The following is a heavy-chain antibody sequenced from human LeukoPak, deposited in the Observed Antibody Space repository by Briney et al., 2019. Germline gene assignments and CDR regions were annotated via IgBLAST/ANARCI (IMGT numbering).Heavy chain of an antibody. CDR2: IYYTGST. CDR3: ARLATPSTMAARGRSWFES. J-gene: IGHJ5*01. V-gene: IGHV4-59*01. D-gene: IGHD6-6*01. Sequence: SETLSLTCAVSGDSISSDYWSWVGQPPGKGLAWIGYIYYTGSTNYNPSLKSRVTISVDTSKNQFSLKLSSVTAADTAVYYCARLATPSTMAARGRSWFESWGQGTLVTVSS. CDR1: GDSISSDY.